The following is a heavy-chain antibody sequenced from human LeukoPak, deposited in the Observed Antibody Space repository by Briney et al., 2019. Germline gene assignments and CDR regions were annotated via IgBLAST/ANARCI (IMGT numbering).Heavy chain of an antibody. CDR3: AREPSHSGSFDY. J-gene: IGHJ4*02. D-gene: IGHD1-26*01. Sequence: GGSLRLSCAASGFTFSSYEMNWVRQAPGKGLEWVSYISSSGSTIYYADSVKGRFTISRDNARNSLYLQMNSLRAEDTAVYYCAREPSHSGSFDYRGQGTLVTVSS. V-gene: IGHV3-48*03. CDR1: GFTFSSYE. CDR2: ISSSGSTI.